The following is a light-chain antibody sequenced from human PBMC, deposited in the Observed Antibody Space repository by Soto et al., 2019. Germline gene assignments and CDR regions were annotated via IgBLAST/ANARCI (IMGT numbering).Light chain of an antibody. V-gene: IGKV1-5*03. J-gene: IGKJ5*01. Sequence: DIQMTQSPSTLSASVGDRVTINCRASQSSNTWLAWYQQRPGKAPKLLIYKASSLESGVPSRFSGSGSGTDFTLTISSLQPEDFATYYCQQTFNTLSITFGQGTRLEIK. CDR3: QQTFNTLSIT. CDR1: QSSNTW. CDR2: KAS.